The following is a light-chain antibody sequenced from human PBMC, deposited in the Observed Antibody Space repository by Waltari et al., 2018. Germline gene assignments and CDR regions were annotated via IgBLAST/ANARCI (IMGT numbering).Light chain of an antibody. CDR1: QTVGSSI. V-gene: IGKV3-20*01. J-gene: IGKJ1*01. CDR3: QQHGTLPAT. Sequence: EIGLTQSPGTASLSPGERVTLSCRASQTVGSSILAWYQQKPGQAPRLVIYRASRRATGIPDRFSGSGSGTDFSLTISRLEPEDFAVYYCQQHGTLPATFGQGTKVEIK. CDR2: RAS.